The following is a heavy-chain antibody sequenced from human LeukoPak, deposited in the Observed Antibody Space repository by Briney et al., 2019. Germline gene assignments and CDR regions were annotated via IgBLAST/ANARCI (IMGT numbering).Heavy chain of an antibody. V-gene: IGHV3-53*01. Sequence: PGGSLRLSCAASGFSFNDAWMNWVRQAPGKGLEWLSIIYSGGDTFYADSVKGRFTISRDTSKKTLYLQMNSLRVEDTAVYYCVGEGLPPYYGMDVWGQGTSVTVSS. CDR2: IYSGGDT. J-gene: IGHJ6*02. CDR3: VGEGLPPYYGMDV. CDR1: GFSFNDAW. D-gene: IGHD2-21*02.